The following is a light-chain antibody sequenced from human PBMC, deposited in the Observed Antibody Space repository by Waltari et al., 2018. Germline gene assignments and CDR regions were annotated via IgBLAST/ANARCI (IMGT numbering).Light chain of an antibody. CDR1: SSDVGAYNY. CDR2: DVR. Sequence: QSALAQPASVSGSPGQSITISCTGTSSDVGAYNYVSWYQQHPGKAPKLMIYDVRNRPSGVSKRFSGSKSGNTASLTISGLQAEAEADYYCSSYTSSSTLLFGTGTKVTVL. J-gene: IGLJ1*01. CDR3: SSYTSSSTLL. V-gene: IGLV2-14*03.